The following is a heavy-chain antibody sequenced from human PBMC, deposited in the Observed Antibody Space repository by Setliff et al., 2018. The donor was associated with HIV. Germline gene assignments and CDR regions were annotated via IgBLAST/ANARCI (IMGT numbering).Heavy chain of an antibody. CDR1: GFTFSTFW. CDR3: ANLWELGA. D-gene: IGHD3-16*01. J-gene: IGHJ5*02. V-gene: IGHV3-20*04. Sequence: AGGSLRLSCAASGFTFSTFWMSWVRQAPGKGLEWVSNINWNGVSRGYADSVKGRFTISRDNARTSLFLEMRSLRDEDTAVYLCANLWELGAWGQGTLVTVSS. CDR2: INWNGVSR.